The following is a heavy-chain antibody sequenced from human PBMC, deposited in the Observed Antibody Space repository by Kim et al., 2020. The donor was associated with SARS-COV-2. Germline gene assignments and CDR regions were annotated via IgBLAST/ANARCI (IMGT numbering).Heavy chain of an antibody. CDR3: ARDRGVRWLHLFDP. J-gene: IGHJ5*02. CDR2: ISSSSSTI. V-gene: IGHV3-48*02. CDR1: GFTFSSYS. D-gene: IGHD3-10*01. Sequence: GGSLRLSCAASGFTFSSYSMNWVRQAPWKGLEWVSYISSSSSTIYYADSVKGRFTISRDNAKNSLYLQMNSLRDEDTAVYYCARDRGVRWLHLFDPWGQGTLVTVSS.